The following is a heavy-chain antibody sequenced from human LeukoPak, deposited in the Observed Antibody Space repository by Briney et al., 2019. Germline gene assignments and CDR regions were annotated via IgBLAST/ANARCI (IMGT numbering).Heavy chain of an antibody. CDR2: ISYDGNKE. J-gene: IGHJ4*02. D-gene: IGHD4-17*01. Sequence: GGSLRLSCAAAGFTFSGYAMHWVRQAPGKGLEWVAVISYDGNKEDYADPVKGRFTISRDNSKNTLYLQMNSLRAEDTAVYYCATSDVRSRFDYWGQGTLVTVSS. V-gene: IGHV3-30-3*01. CDR3: ATSDVRSRFDY. CDR1: GFTFSGYA.